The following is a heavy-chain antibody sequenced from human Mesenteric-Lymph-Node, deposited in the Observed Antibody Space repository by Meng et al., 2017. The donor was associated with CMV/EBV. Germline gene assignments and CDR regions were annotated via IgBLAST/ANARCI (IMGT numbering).Heavy chain of an antibody. V-gene: IGHV3-7*03. CDR3: AKDPFYSYDSTGYLGFRPLWDH. CDR1: GFTFSNAW. J-gene: IGHJ4*02. Sequence: GESLKISCAASGFTFSNAWMSWVRQAPGKGLEWVATIKQDGSEKDYGDSVKGRFTISRDNAKNSLYLQMNSLTVDDTAVYYCAKDPFYSYDSTGYLGFRPLWDHWGQGTLVTVSS. D-gene: IGHD3-22*01. CDR2: IKQDGSEK.